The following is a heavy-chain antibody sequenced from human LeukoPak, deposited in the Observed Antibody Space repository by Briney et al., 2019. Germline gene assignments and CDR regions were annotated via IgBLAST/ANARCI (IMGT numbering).Heavy chain of an antibody. V-gene: IGHV4-59*01. Sequence: PSETLSLTCTVSGGSISSYYWSWIRQPPGKGLEWIGYIFYSGSTTYNPSLKSRVTMSVDTSKNQFSLKLSSVTAADTAVYYCTRGNGWYAYWCQGTLVSVSS. J-gene: IGHJ4*02. CDR2: IFYSGST. CDR3: TRGNGWYAY. CDR1: GGSISSYY. D-gene: IGHD6-19*01.